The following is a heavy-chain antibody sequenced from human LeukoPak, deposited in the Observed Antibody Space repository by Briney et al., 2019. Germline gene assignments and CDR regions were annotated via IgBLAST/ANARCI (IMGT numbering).Heavy chain of an antibody. J-gene: IGHJ4*02. CDR1: GGSVSSTTYY. D-gene: IGHD1-26*01. V-gene: IGHV4-39*07. CDR2: LYYGGRP. Sequence: PSETLSLTCTVSGGSVSSTTYYWGWFRQPPGKGLEWIGNLYYGGRPYYNSSLGSRVTVSTDTSKNQVSLRLTSMTAADTTVYYCARGRLLVGTLHPDYFDYWGQGTLVTVSS. CDR3: ARGRLLVGTLHPDYFDY.